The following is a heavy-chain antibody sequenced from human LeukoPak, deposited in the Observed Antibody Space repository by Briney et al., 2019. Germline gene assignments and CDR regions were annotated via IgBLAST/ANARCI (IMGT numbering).Heavy chain of an antibody. V-gene: IGHV5-51*01. D-gene: IGHD2-15*01. J-gene: IGHJ4*02. CDR1: GYSFTSYW. Sequence: GESLKISCKGSGYSFTSYWIGWVRHMPGKGLEWMGIIYPGDSDTRYSPSCQGQVTISADKSISTAYLQWSSLKASDTAMYYCARRRYCSGGSCYTAYYFDYWGQGTLVTVSS. CDR2: IYPGDSDT. CDR3: ARRRYCSGGSCYTAYYFDY.